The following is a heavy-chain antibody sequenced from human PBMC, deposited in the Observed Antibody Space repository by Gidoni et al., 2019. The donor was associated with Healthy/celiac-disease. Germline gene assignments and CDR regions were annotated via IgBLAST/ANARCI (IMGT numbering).Heavy chain of an antibody. V-gene: IGHV3-21*01. CDR2: ISSSSSYI. CDR1: GFTFSSYS. D-gene: IGHD6-13*01. Sequence: EVQLVESGGGLVKPGGSLRLSCAASGFTFSSYSMNWVRQAPGKGLEWVSSISSSSSYIYYADSVKGRFTISRDNAKNSLYLQMNSLRAEDTAVYYCARDRGGIEQQRAWFDYWGQGTLVTVSS. CDR3: ARDRGGIEQQRAWFDY. J-gene: IGHJ4*02.